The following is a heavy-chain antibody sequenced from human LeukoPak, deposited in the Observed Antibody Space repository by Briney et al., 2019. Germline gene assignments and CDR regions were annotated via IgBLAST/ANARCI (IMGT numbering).Heavy chain of an antibody. CDR1: GYTFTSYY. CDR3: ARDPGGYCSSTSCPGGLFDY. D-gene: IGHD2-2*01. J-gene: IGHJ4*02. CDR2: INPSGGST. Sequence: ASVKVSCKASGYTFTSYYMHWVRQAPGQGLEWMGIINPSGGSTSYAQKFQGRVTMTRDTSTSTVYMELSSLRSEDTAVYYCARDPGGYCSSTSCPGGLFDYWGQGTLVTVSS. V-gene: IGHV1-46*01.